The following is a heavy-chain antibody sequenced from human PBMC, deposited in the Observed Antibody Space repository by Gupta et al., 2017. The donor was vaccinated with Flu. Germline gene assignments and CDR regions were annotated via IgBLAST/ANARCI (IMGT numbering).Heavy chain of an antibody. Sequence: EVQLVESGGGLVQPGGSLRLSCAASGFTFSSYSMNWVRQAPGKGLEWVSYISSSSSTIYYADSVKGRFTISRDNAKNSLYLQMNSLRDEDTAVYYCASTRGHMITFGGVSVLKEVMFDYWGQGTLVTVSS. CDR2: ISSSSSTI. J-gene: IGHJ4*02. V-gene: IGHV3-48*02. CDR1: GFTFSSYS. CDR3: ASTRGHMITFGGVSVLKEVMFDY. D-gene: IGHD3-16*02.